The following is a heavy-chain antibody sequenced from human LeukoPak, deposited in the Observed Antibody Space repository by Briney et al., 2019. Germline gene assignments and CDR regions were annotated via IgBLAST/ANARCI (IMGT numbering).Heavy chain of an antibody. CDR2: ISYDGSDK. Sequence: PGGSLRLSCAASGFTFSRYSMHWVRQAPGKGLEWVAFISYDGSDKYYADSVKGRFTISRDNSNNTLYLQMNGLRDEDTAVCYCARDSNFYGSGSYLGDCGQGTLVTVSS. D-gene: IGHD3-10*01. CDR1: GFTFSRYS. CDR3: ARDSNFYGSGSYLGD. J-gene: IGHJ4*02. V-gene: IGHV3-30*01.